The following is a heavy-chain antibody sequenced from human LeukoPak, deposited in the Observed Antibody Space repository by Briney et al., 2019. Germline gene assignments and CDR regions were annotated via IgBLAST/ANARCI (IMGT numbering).Heavy chain of an antibody. J-gene: IGHJ5*02. CDR3: AKDSSSWYNWFDP. CDR2: ISWNSGSI. V-gene: IGHV3-9*01. CDR1: GFTFDDHA. D-gene: IGHD6-13*01. Sequence: GGSLRLSCAASGFTFDDHAMHWARQAPGKGLEWVSGISWNSGSIGYADSVKGRFTISRDNAKNSLYLQMNSLRAEDTALYYCAKDSSSWYNWFDPWGQGTLVTVSS.